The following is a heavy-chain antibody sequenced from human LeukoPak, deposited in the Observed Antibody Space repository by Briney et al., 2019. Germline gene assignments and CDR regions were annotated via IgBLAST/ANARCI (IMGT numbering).Heavy chain of an antibody. CDR3: ARVRASYCSGGSCYPTDYYYGMDV. CDR2: INSDGSST. J-gene: IGHJ6*02. CDR1: GFTFSSYW. D-gene: IGHD2-15*01. V-gene: IGHV3-74*01. Sequence: PGGSLRLSCAASGFTFSSYWMHWVRQAPGKGLVWVSRINSDGSSTSYADSVKGRFTISRDNAKNTLYLQMNSLRAEDTAVYYCARVRASYCSGGSCYPTDYYYGMDVWGQGTTVTVS.